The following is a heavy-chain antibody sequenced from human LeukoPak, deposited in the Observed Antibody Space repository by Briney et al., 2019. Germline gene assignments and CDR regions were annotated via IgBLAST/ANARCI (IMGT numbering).Heavy chain of an antibody. Sequence: SETLSLTCAVYGGSFSGYYWSWIRQPPGKGLEWIGEINNSGSTNYNPSLKSRVTISVDTSKNQFSLKLSSVTAADTAAYYCARGREPTMVRGVMRSHGAFDIWGQGTMVTVSS. CDR2: INNSGST. D-gene: IGHD3-10*01. CDR3: ARGREPTMVRGVMRSHGAFDI. V-gene: IGHV4-34*01. J-gene: IGHJ3*02. CDR1: GGSFSGYY.